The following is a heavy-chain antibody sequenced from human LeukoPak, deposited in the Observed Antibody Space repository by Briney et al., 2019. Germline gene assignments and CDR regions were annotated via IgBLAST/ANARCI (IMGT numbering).Heavy chain of an antibody. CDR1: GYTFTSYG. D-gene: IGHD3-22*01. CDR2: ISAYNGNT. V-gene: IGHV1-18*01. CDR3: ARDRLSYADYYDSSGYRDY. Sequence: ASVKVPCKASGYTFTSYGISWVRQAPGQGLEWMGWISAYNGNTNYAQKLQGRVTMTTDTSTSTAYMELRSLRSDDTAVYYCARDRLSYADYYDSSGYRDYWGQGTLVTVSS. J-gene: IGHJ4*02.